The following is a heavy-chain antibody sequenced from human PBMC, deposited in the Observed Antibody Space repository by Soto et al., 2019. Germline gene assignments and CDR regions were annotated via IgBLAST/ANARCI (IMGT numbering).Heavy chain of an antibody. CDR3: ANLHLKAHRCTNGVCYDNWFDP. Sequence: EVQLLESGGGLVQPGGSLRLSCAASGFTFSSYAMSWVRQAPGKGLEWVSAISGSGGSTYYADSVKGRFTISRDNSKNTLYLQMNSLRAEDTAVYYCANLHLKAHRCTNGVCYDNWFDPWGQGTLVTVSS. D-gene: IGHD2-8*01. CDR1: GFTFSSYA. V-gene: IGHV3-23*01. J-gene: IGHJ5*02. CDR2: ISGSGGST.